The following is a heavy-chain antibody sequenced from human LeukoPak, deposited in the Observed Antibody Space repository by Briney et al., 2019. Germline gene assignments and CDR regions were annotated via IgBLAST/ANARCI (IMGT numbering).Heavy chain of an antibody. D-gene: IGHD3-10*01. V-gene: IGHV1-2*02. CDR3: ARDLGFGELSFDY. CDR2: INPNSGGT. CDR1: GYTFTGYY. J-gene: IGHJ4*02. Sequence: ASVKVSCKASGYTFTGYYMHWVRQAPGQGLEWMGWINPNSGGTNYAQKFQGRVTMTRDTSISTAYMGLSRLRSDDTAVYYCARDLGFGELSFDYWGQGTLVTVSS.